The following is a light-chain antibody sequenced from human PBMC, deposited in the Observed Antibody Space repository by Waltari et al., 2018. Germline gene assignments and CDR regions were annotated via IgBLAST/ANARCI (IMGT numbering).Light chain of an antibody. V-gene: IGKV3-15*01. CDR3: QQYIDWPQYT. Sequence: EIVMTQSPAIMSVSPGERVTLSCRASQRVSNYLAWYHQVPGQAPRLLIYGAHTRATGVPDRFSGSWSGTDFTLTVSSLQSEDFGVYYCQQYIDWPQYTFGQGTKLEIK. CDR1: QRVSNY. CDR2: GAH. J-gene: IGKJ2*01.